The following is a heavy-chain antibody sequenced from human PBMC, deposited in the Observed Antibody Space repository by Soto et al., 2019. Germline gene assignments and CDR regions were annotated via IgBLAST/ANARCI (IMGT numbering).Heavy chain of an antibody. CDR1: GFTFNTFG. V-gene: IGHV3-30*18. Sequence: QVQLVESGGGVGQPGNSLRLSCAASGFTFNTFGIHWVRQAPGKGLEWVAVISSDGSNEYYTDSVKGRMTLCRDNSKNTLDLQMNSIGAEDTAVHYCAQQMSAWSSSTRCSGVISYYAMEVWGQGTTVTVS. CDR3: AQQMSAWSSSTRCSGVISYYAMEV. J-gene: IGHJ6*02. D-gene: IGHD2-2*01. CDR2: ISSDGSNE.